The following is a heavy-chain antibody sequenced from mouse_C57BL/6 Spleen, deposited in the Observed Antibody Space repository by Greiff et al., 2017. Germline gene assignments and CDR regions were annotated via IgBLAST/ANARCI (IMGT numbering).Heavy chain of an antibody. CDR1: GYTFTDYE. J-gene: IGHJ4*01. D-gene: IGHD2-4*01. V-gene: IGHV1-15*01. CDR2: IDPETGGT. Sequence: VQLQQSGAELVRPGASVTLSCKASGYTFTDYEMHWVKQTPVHGLEWIGAIDPETGGTAYNQKFKGKAILTADKSSSTAYMELRSLTSEDSAVYYCTRDYDYEDYAMDYWGQGTSVTVSS. CDR3: TRDYDYEDYAMDY.